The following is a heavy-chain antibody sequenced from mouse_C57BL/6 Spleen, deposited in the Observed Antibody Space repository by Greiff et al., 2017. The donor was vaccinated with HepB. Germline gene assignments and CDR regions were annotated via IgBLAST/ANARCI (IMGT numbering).Heavy chain of an antibody. CDR1: GYTFTDYN. Sequence: EVQLQQSGPELVKPGASVKIPCKASGYTFTDYNMDWVKQSHGKSLEWIGDINPNNGGTIYNQKFKGKATLTVDKSSSTAYMELRSLTSEDTAVYYCATFYDGYDGGFAYWGQGTLVTVSA. D-gene: IGHD2-2*01. J-gene: IGHJ3*01. V-gene: IGHV1-18*01. CDR2: INPNNGGT. CDR3: ATFYDGYDGGFAY.